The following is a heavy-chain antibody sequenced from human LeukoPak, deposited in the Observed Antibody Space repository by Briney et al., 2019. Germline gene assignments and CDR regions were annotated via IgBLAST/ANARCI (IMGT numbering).Heavy chain of an antibody. Sequence: GRSLRLSCAASGFTFRNYVIHWVRQAPGKGLEWVAVTSSDLNVKLYADSVKGRFTISRDNSRSTLYLQMNSLRPEDTAIYYCAREGYYGSGSPPSLYFDYWGQGTLVAVSS. J-gene: IGHJ4*02. D-gene: IGHD3-10*01. V-gene: IGHV3-30-3*01. CDR1: GFTFRNYV. CDR3: AREGYYGSGSPPSLYFDY. CDR2: TSSDLNVK.